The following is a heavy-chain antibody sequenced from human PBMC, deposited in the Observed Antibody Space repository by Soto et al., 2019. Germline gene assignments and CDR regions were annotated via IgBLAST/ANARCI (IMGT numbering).Heavy chain of an antibody. CDR2: IYYSGST. CDR1: GGSIGGGCCY. J-gene: IGHJ4*02. D-gene: IGHD4-17*01. V-gene: IGHV4-31*02. CDR3: ARVGVTTVTIDY. Sequence: PSETLSVTWTVSGGSIGGGCCYWSWIRQHPGKGLEWIGYIYYSGSTYYNPSLKSRVTISVDTSKNQFSLKLSSVTAADTAVYYCARVGVTTVTIDYWGQGTLVTVSS.